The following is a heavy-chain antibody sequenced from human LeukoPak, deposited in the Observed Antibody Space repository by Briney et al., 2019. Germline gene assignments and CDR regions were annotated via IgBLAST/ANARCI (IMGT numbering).Heavy chain of an antibody. CDR1: GGSISRYY. J-gene: IGHJ5*02. CDR2: IYYSGST. D-gene: IGHD5-12*01. CDR3: ARSYSGYDSRFDP. V-gene: IGHV4-59*08. Sequence: PSETLSLTCTVSGGSISRYYWSWIRQPPGKGLEWIGYIYYSGSTNYNPSLKSRVTISVDTSKNQFSLKLSSVTAADTAVYYCARSYSGYDSRFDPWGQGTLVTVSS.